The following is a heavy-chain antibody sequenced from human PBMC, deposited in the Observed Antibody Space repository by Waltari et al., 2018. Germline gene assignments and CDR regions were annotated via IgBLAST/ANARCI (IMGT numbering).Heavy chain of an antibody. D-gene: IGHD5-12*01. J-gene: IGHJ3*02. Sequence: QVQLQQWGAGLLKPSETLSLTCAVYGGSFSGYYWSWIRQPPGKGLEWIGEINHSGSTNYNPSLKSRCTISVDTSKNQFSLKLSSVTAADTAVYYCARRSYEAAFDIWGQGTMVTVSS. V-gene: IGHV4-34*01. CDR2: INHSGST. CDR3: ARRSYEAAFDI. CDR1: GGSFSGYY.